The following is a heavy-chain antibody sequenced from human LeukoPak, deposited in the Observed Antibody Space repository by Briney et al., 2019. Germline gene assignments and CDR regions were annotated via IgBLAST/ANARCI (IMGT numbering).Heavy chain of an antibody. CDR2: IKQDGSEK. J-gene: IGHJ4*02. CDR1: GFTFSSYW. V-gene: IGHV3-7*01. CDR3: AREGNSSGWYFDY. Sequence: GGSLRLSCAASGFTFSSYWMSWVRQAPGKGLEWVANIKQDGSEKYYVDSVKGRFTISRDNAKNSLYLQMNSLRAEDTAVYYCAREGNSSGWYFDYWGQGTLVTVSS. D-gene: IGHD6-19*01.